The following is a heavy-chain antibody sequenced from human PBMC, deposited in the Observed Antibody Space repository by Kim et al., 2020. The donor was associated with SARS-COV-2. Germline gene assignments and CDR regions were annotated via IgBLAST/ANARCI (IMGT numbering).Heavy chain of an antibody. J-gene: IGHJ4*02. V-gene: IGHV3-30*18. CDR1: GFTFSSYG. Sequence: GGSLRLSCAASGFTFSSYGMHWVRQAPGKGLEWVAVISYDGSNKYYADSVKGRFTISRDNSKNTLYLQMNSLRAEDTAVYYCAKAPDYWGQGTLVTVSS. CDR3: AKAPDY. CDR2: ISYDGSNK.